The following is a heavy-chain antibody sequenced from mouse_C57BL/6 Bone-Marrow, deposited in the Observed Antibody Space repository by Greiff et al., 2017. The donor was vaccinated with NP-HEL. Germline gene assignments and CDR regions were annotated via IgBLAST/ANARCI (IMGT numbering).Heavy chain of an antibody. CDR2: ISDGGSYT. D-gene: IGHD1-1*01. Sequence: EVQGVESGGGLVKPGGSLKLSCAASGFTFSSYAMSWVRQTPEKRLEWVATISDGGSYTYYPANVKGRFTISRDNAKNNLYLQMSHLKSEDTAMYYCARDTTTVVATSGPMDYWGQGTSGTVSS. CDR3: ARDTTTVVATSGPMDY. V-gene: IGHV5-4*01. J-gene: IGHJ4*01. CDR1: GFTFSSYA.